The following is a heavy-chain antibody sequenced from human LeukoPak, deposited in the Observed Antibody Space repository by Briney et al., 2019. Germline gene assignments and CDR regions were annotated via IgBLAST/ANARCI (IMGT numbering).Heavy chain of an antibody. J-gene: IGHJ4*02. CDR1: GYTFTSYG. CDR3: AVYSSGWYGCLFDY. D-gene: IGHD6-19*01. Sequence: ASVKVSCKASGYTFTSYGISWVRQAPGQGLEWMGWISAYNGNTNYAQKLQGRVTMTTDTSTSTAYMELRSLRSDDTAVYYCAVYSSGWYGCLFDYWGQGTLVTVSS. CDR2: ISAYNGNT. V-gene: IGHV1-18*01.